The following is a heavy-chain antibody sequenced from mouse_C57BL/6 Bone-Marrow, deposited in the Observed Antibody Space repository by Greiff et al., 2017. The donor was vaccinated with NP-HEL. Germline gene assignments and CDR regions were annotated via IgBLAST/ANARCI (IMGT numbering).Heavy chain of an antibody. V-gene: IGHV5-6*01. D-gene: IGHD4-1*01. Sequence: EVKVVESGGDLVKPGGSLKLSCAASGFTFSSYGMSWVRQTPDKRLEWVATISSGGSYTYYPDSVKGRFTISRDNAKNTLYLQMSRLKSEDTAMYYCTWDDYWGQGTTLTVSS. CDR1: GFTFSSYG. J-gene: IGHJ2*01. CDR2: ISSGGSYT. CDR3: TWDDY.